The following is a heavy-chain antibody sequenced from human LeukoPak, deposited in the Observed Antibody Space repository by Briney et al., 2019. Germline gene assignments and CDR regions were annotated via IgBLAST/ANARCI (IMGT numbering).Heavy chain of an antibody. V-gene: IGHV1-69*05. D-gene: IGHD1-26*01. J-gene: IGHJ4*02. CDR3: ASSLRSGIYAFDY. CDR2: IIPIFGTA. CDR1: GGTFSSYA. Sequence: AASVKVSCKASGGTFSSYAIRWVRQAPGQGLEWMGRIIPIFGTANYAQKFQGRVTITTDESTSTAYMELSSLRSEDTAVYYYASSLRSGIYAFDYWGQGTLVTVSS.